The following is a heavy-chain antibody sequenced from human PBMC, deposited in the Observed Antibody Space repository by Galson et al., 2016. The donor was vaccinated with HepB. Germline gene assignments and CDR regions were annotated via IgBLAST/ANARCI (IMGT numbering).Heavy chain of an antibody. Sequence: SETLSLTCTVSGGSISSYYWTWIRQPAGKGLEWIGRIYAGGSTNYNPSLRSRVTMSVDTPKNQFSLKLSSVTAADTAVYYCARWGTYSEKHAFDIWGQGTMVTVSS. J-gene: IGHJ3*02. CDR2: IYAGGST. D-gene: IGHD3-16*01. V-gene: IGHV4-4*07. CDR1: GGSISSYY. CDR3: ARWGTYSEKHAFDI.